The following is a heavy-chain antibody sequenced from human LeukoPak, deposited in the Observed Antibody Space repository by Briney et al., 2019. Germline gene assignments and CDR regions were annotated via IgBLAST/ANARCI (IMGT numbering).Heavy chain of an antibody. V-gene: IGHV4-39*01. CDR1: GFTSSTYA. D-gene: IGHD6-13*01. J-gene: IGHJ4*02. CDR3: ARRGEAAAKGGRYFDQ. Sequence: GSLRLSCAGSGFTSSTYAMSWVRQAPGKGLEWIGSIYYSGSTYYNPSLKSRVTISVDTSKNQFSLKLSSVNAADTAVYFCARRGEAAAKGGRYFDQWGQGTLVTVSS. CDR2: IYYSGST.